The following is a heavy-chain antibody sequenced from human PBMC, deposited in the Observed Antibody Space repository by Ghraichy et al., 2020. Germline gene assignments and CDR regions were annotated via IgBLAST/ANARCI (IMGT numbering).Heavy chain of an antibody. CDR1: GFTFSKYA. Sequence: LTCAVSGFTFSKYAMSWVRQAPGKGLEWVSGISGSGHNTYYADSVKGRFTISRDNSKNTLYLQMNSLRDEDTAVYYCARYYYETSGYVFGSGNWGQGTLVTVSS. V-gene: IGHV3-23*01. CDR2: ISGSGHNT. CDR3: ARYYYETSGYVFGSGN. J-gene: IGHJ4*02. D-gene: IGHD3-22*01.